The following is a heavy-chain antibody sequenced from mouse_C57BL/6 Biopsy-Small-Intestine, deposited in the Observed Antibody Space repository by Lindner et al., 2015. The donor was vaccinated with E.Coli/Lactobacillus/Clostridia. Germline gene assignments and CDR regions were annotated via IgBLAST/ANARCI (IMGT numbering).Heavy chain of an antibody. CDR1: GYSFTGYY. Sequence: EVQLQESGSELVKPGASVKISCKASGYSFTGYYMHWVKQSHGNILDWIGYIYPYNGVSSYNQKFKGKATLTVDKSSSTAYMELRSLTSEDSAVYYCAREGDSSGYGGYAMDYWGQGTSVTVSS. V-gene: IGHV1-31*01. CDR3: AREGDSSGYGGYAMDY. CDR2: IYPYNGVS. J-gene: IGHJ4*01. D-gene: IGHD3-2*02.